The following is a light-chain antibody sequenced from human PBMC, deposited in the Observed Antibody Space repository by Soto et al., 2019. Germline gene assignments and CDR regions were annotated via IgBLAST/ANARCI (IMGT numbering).Light chain of an antibody. CDR2: EVS. J-gene: IGLJ1*01. CDR1: SSDIGGYKY. Sequence: QSALTQPASVSESPGQSITISCAGTSSDIGGYKYVSWYQQHPDKAPKLMIYEVSNRPSGVSNRLSGSKSGNPASLTISGLQAEDEADYYCASHAYNSAYVFGTGTKLTVL. V-gene: IGLV2-14*01. CDR3: ASHAYNSAYV.